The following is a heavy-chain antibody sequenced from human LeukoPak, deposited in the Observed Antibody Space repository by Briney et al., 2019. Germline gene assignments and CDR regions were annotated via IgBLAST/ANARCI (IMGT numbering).Heavy chain of an antibody. J-gene: IGHJ4*02. CDR1: GGTFSSYA. Sequence: SVKVSCKASGGTFSSYAISWVRQAPGQGLEWMGGIIPIFGAANYAQKFQGRVTITADESTSTAYMELSSLRSEDTAVYYCGLAMVRGNEFDYWGQGTLVTVSS. D-gene: IGHD3-10*01. CDR3: GLAMVRGNEFDY. V-gene: IGHV1-69*01. CDR2: IIPIFGAA.